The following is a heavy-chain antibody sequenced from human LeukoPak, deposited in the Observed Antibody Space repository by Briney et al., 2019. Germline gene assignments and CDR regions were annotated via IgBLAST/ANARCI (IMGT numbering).Heavy chain of an antibody. CDR1: GDFLSSGDYY. D-gene: IGHD5-18*01. V-gene: IGHV4-39*01. Sequence: PSETLSLTCTVSGDFLSSGDYYWGWIRQSPGKGLTWIVSIYYSGSTLYNASFESRVTMSVDTSKNQFSLKLSSVTAADTAVYYCARLEYSYRLGRGYYYMDVWGKGTTVTVSS. CDR3: ARLEYSYRLGRGYYYMDV. CDR2: IYYSGST. J-gene: IGHJ6*03.